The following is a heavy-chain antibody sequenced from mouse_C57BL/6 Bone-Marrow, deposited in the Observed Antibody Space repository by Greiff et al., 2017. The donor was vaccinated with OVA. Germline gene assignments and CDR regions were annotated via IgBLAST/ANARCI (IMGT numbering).Heavy chain of an antibody. CDR3: TRGYSNYYAMDY. Sequence: QVQLQQSGAELVRPGASVTLSCKASGYTFTDYEMHWVKQTPVHGLEWIGAIDPETGGTAYNQKFRGKAILTADKSSSPAYMELRSLTSEDSAVYYCTRGYSNYYAMDYWGQGTSVTVSS. CDR1: GYTFTDYE. D-gene: IGHD2-5*01. V-gene: IGHV1-15*01. CDR2: IDPETGGT. J-gene: IGHJ4*01.